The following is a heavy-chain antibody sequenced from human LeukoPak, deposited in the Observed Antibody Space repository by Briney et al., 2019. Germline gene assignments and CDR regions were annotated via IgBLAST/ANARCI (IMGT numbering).Heavy chain of an antibody. V-gene: IGHV4-34*01. CDR2: INHSGST. Sequence: PSETLSLTCAVYGGSFSGYYWSWIRQPPGKRLEWIGEINHSGSTNYNPSLKSRVTISVDTSKNQFSLKLSSVTAADTAVHYCASLTRQGRVKYYYYYMDVWGKGTTVTVSS. CDR1: GGSFSGYY. D-gene: IGHD2-8*02. CDR3: ASLTRQGRVKYYYYYMDV. J-gene: IGHJ6*03.